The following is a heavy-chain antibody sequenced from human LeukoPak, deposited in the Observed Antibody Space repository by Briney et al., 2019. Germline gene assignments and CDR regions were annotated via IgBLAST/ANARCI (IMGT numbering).Heavy chain of an antibody. CDR2: IYSGGST. D-gene: IGHD3-9*01. V-gene: IGHV3-66*01. CDR3: ARDRLHYDSLTGYPAD. CDR1: GFTVSSNY. J-gene: IGHJ4*02. Sequence: GGSLRLSCAASGFTVSSNYMTWVRQAPGKGLEWGSVIYSGGSTYYADSVKGRFTISRDNSKNTLYLQMNSLRAEDTAVYYCARDRLHYDSLTGYPADWGQGTLVTVSS.